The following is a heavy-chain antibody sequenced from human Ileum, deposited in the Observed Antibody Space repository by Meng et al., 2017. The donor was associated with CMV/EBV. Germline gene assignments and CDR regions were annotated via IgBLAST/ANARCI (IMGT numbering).Heavy chain of an antibody. D-gene: IGHD3-22*01. CDR1: AFTFSTNA. V-gene: IGHV3-23*01. J-gene: IGHJ5*02. CDR3: AKCGPYYYDA. CDR2: ISSSGSAT. Sequence: EVELLESGGDVAQPGWSLRLSCKASAFTFSTNAMSWVRQAPGKGLEWVSTISSSGSATYYADSVKGRFTIFRDNSKNTLFLQVSNLRVEDTAVYYCAKCGPYYYDAWGQGTLVTVSS.